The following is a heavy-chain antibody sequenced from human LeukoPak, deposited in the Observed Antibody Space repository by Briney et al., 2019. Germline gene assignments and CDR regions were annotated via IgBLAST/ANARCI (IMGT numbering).Heavy chain of an antibody. J-gene: IGHJ6*02. CDR2: IYYSGTT. CDR1: GGSISSSSYY. CDR3: ARDIVVVVAATRGSYYYGMDV. V-gene: IGHV4-39*01. D-gene: IGHD2-15*01. Sequence: SETLSLTCTVSGGSISSSSYYWGWIRQPPGKGLEWIGSIYYSGTTYYNPSLKSRVTISVDTSKNQFSLKLSSVTAADTAVYYCARDIVVVVAATRGSYYYGMDVWGQGTTVTVSS.